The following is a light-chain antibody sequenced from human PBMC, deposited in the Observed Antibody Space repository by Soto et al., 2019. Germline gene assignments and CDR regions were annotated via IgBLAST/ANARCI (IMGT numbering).Light chain of an antibody. CDR1: QSVSSSY. CDR2: GAS. V-gene: IGKV3-20*01. J-gene: IGKJ1*01. CDR3: QQYGSSPPT. Sequence: EIVLTQSPGTLSLSPGERATLSCRASQSVSSSYLAWYQQKPGQAPRLLINGASSRATGIPDRVSGSGSGTDFTLTISRLEHEDFAVYYCQQYGSSPPTFGQGTKVEIK.